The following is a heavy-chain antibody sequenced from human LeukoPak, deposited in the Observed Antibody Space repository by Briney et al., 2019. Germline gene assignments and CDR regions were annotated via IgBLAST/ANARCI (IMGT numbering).Heavy chain of an antibody. CDR1: GGTFISYA. V-gene: IGHV1-69*13. J-gene: IGHJ4*02. D-gene: IGHD6-13*01. CDR2: IIPIFGTA. CDR3: AREGARSSWSPGDY. Sequence: GASVKVSCKASGGTFISYAISWVRQAPGQGLEWMGGIIPIFGTANYAQKFQGRVTITADESTSTAYMELSSLRSEDTAVYYCAREGARSSWSPGDYWGQGTLVTVSS.